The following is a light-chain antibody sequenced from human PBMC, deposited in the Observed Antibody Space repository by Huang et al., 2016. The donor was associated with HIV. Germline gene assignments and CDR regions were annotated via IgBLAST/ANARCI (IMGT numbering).Light chain of an antibody. Sequence: MAQSPDSLTMSLGERATLNCRSSQSLFFSSNKRKYLAWYQKKPGQPPKLLISWASARESGVPDRFSGSGSGTDFTLTISSLQAEDVAVYYCQQYYHNPLTFGGGTKVEI. J-gene: IGKJ4*01. V-gene: IGKV4-1*01. CDR3: QQYYHNPLT. CDR1: QSLFFSSNKRKY. CDR2: WAS.